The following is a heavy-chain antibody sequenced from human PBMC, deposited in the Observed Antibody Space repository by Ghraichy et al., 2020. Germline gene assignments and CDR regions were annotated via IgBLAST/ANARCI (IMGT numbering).Heavy chain of an antibody. V-gene: IGHV3-21*01. CDR3: ARGPGSGLYNSYYFDH. Sequence: GGSLRLSCAASGFTFNNYNMNWVRQAPGKGLEWVSSISSGSTYIYFADSVKGRFTVSRDNAKNSLYLQMNSLRVDDTAVYYCARGPGSGLYNSYYFDHWGQGTLVSVSS. CDR2: ISSGSTYI. J-gene: IGHJ4*02. CDR1: GFTFNNYN. D-gene: IGHD3-10*01.